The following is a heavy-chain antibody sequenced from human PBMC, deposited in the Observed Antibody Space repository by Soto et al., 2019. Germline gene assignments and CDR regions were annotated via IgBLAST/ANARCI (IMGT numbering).Heavy chain of an antibody. CDR3: AKDRSDYDILTGYHTPQDY. D-gene: IGHD3-9*01. J-gene: IGHJ4*02. CDR1: GFTFSSYG. CDR2: ISYDGSNK. Sequence: SCAASGFTFSSYGMHWVRQAPGKGLEWVAVISYDGSNKYYADSVKGRFTISRDNSKNTLYLQMNSLRAEDTAVYYCAKDRSDYDILTGYHTPQDYWGQGTLVTVSS. V-gene: IGHV3-30*18.